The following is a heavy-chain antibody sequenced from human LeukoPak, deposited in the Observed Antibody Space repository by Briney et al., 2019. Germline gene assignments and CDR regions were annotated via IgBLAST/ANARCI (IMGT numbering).Heavy chain of an antibody. CDR3: AREVYSYGPDAFDI. V-gene: IGHV1-18*01. D-gene: IGHD5-18*01. J-gene: IGHJ3*02. CDR2: ISAYNGNT. CDR1: GYSFTSFA. Sequence: ASVKVSCKASGYSFTSFAISWVRQAPGQGLEWMGWISAYNGNTNYAQKLQGRVTMTTDTSTSTAYMELRSLRSDDTAVYYCAREVYSYGPDAFDIWGQGTMVTVSS.